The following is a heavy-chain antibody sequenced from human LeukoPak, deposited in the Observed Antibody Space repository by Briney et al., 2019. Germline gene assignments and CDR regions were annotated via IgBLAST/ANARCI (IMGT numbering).Heavy chain of an antibody. CDR3: ARDLAWGASDY. CDR2: VSPPGGGT. D-gene: IGHD7-27*01. Sequence: GGSLRLSCVASGFSFSYHGMNWVRLAPGKGLEWVSGVSPPGGGTYYADSVKGRFTISRDDSRNTLSLQMNSLRVEDTAVYYCARDLAWGASDYWGPGILVAVSS. CDR1: GFSFSYHG. J-gene: IGHJ4*02. V-gene: IGHV3-23*01.